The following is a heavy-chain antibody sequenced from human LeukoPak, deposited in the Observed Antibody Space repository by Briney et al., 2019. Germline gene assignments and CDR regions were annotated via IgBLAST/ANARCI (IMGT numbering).Heavy chain of an antibody. CDR1: GFTVSSNY. CDR3: ARMEGYCSSTSCPAGFDP. J-gene: IGHJ5*02. Sequence: GGSLRLSCAASGFTVSSNYMSWVRQAPGKGLEWVSVIYSGGSTYYADSVKGRFTISRDNSKNTLYPQMNSLRAEDTAVYYCARMEGYCSSTSCPAGFDPWGQGTLVTVSS. CDR2: IYSGGST. V-gene: IGHV3-66*02. D-gene: IGHD2-2*01.